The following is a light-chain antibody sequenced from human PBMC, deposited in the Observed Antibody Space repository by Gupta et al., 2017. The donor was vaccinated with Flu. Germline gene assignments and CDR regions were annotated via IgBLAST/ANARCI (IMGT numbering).Light chain of an antibody. Sequence: GERPTLSGRATQSVSSYVAWYQQKPGQAPRSLIYETSKRATGAPARFSGSGSGTDFTLTVRSLEPEDFAVYFCQQRRDWPRSFGGGTKVGIE. J-gene: IGKJ4*01. CDR3: QQRRDWPRS. CDR1: QSVSSY. V-gene: IGKV3-11*01. CDR2: ETS.